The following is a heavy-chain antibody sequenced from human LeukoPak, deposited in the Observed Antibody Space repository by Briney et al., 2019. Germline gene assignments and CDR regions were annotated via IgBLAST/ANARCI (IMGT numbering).Heavy chain of an antibody. CDR1: GYTFTRHG. Sequence: ASVKVSCKASGYTFTRHGISLVRQAPGQGLERKGWISTYNGNTNYAQKLQGRVTMTTDTSTSTAYMELRSLRSDDTAVYYCASQSGAYCGGDCSPSDAFDIWGQGTMVTVSS. V-gene: IGHV1-18*01. J-gene: IGHJ3*02. D-gene: IGHD2-21*02. CDR2: ISTYNGNT. CDR3: ASQSGAYCGGDCSPSDAFDI.